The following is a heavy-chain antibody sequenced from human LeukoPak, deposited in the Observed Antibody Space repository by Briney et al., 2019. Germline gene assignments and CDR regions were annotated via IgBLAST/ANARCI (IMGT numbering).Heavy chain of an antibody. Sequence: GGSLRLSCAASGFTFSSYSMNRVRQAPGKGLEWVSYISSSSSTIYYADSVKGRFTISRDNAKNSLYLQMNSLRDEDTAVYYCSSGNSHAFDIWGQGTMVTVSS. CDR1: GFTFSSYS. D-gene: IGHD4-23*01. V-gene: IGHV3-48*02. J-gene: IGHJ3*02. CDR2: ISSSSSTI. CDR3: SSGNSHAFDI.